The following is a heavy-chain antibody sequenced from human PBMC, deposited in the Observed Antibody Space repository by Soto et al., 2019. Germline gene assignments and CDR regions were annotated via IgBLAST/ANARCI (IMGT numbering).Heavy chain of an antibody. CDR3: AKSLNFVGVKPNFDQ. D-gene: IGHD3-16*02. Sequence: EVELLESGGGLVQPGGSLRLSCSASGFNYNNYAMNWVRQAPGKGLEWVSVLSGRGGTTYYSDSVSGRFIISRDNSKNMLFLQMNSLRADYTAIYYCAKSLNFVGVKPNFDQWGQGTLVTVSS. CDR2: LSGRGGTT. J-gene: IGHJ4*02. CDR1: GFNYNNYA. V-gene: IGHV3-23*01.